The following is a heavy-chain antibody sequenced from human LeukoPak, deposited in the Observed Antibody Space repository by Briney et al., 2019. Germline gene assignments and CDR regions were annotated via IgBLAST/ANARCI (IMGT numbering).Heavy chain of an antibody. J-gene: IGHJ5*02. Sequence: SETLSLTCTVSGGSISSYYWSWIRQPAGKGLEWIGRIYTSGSTNYNPSLKSRVIMSVDTSKNQFSLKLSSVTAADTAVYYCARDGLLRFLEWSRGGFDPWGQGTLATVSS. CDR2: IYTSGST. CDR1: GGSISSYY. V-gene: IGHV4-4*07. CDR3: ARDGLLRFLEWSRGGFDP. D-gene: IGHD3-3*01.